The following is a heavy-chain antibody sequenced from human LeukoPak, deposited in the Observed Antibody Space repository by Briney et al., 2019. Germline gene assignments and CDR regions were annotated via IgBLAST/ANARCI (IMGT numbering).Heavy chain of an antibody. D-gene: IGHD3-10*01. CDR3: ASASHYYGSGSYKGYYFDY. CDR2: ISSGGSTI. J-gene: IGHJ4*02. CDR1: GFTFSSYE. V-gene: IGHV3-48*03. Sequence: GGSLRLSCAASGFTFSSYEMNWVRQAPGKGLEWVSYISSGGSTIYYADSVKGRFTISRDNAKNSLYLQMNSLRAEDTAVYYCASASHYYGSGSYKGYYFDYWGQGTLVTVSS.